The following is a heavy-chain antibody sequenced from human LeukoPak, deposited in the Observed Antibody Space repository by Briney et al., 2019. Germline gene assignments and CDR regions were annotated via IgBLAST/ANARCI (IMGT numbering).Heavy chain of an antibody. CDR3: ARATMIVKSSLFDP. V-gene: IGHV4-61*01. CDR2: IYNGVNT. Sequence: SETLSLTCTVSGASVSSASYWTWIRQPPGKGVEWIAHIYNGVNTNYNPSLKSRVTISVDTSKNQFSLRLNSVTAADTAVYYCARATMIVKSSLFDPWGQGTLVTVSS. J-gene: IGHJ5*02. D-gene: IGHD3-22*01. CDR1: GASVSSASY.